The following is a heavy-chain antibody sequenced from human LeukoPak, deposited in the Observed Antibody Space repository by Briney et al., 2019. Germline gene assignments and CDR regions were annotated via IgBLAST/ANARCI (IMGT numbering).Heavy chain of an antibody. J-gene: IGHJ4*02. CDR1: GFSINTYT. CDR2: IRNSDGMT. D-gene: IGHD1-1*01. Sequence: GGSLRLSCDASGFSINTYTMYWVRQAPGQGLEWVSGIRNSDGMTYYADSVRGRFTISTDNSKNTLYLQMNSLRAEDTALYYCAKGLERESRLDSWGQGTLVTVSS. V-gene: IGHV3-23*01. CDR3: AKGLERESRLDS.